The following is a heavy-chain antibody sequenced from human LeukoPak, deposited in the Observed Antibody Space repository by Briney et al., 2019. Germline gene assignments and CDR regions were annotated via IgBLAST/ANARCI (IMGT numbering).Heavy chain of an antibody. CDR2: INGDASST. CDR1: GLTLSGYW. V-gene: IGHV3-74*01. Sequence: GGSLRLSCAASGLTLSGYWMHWVRQAPGKGLVWVSRINGDASSTSYADSVKGRFTISRDNAKSTLYLQMNSLRVDDTAVYYCARARGNTYGYFEYWGQRTLVTVSS. CDR3: ARARGNTYGYFEY. D-gene: IGHD5-18*01. J-gene: IGHJ4*02.